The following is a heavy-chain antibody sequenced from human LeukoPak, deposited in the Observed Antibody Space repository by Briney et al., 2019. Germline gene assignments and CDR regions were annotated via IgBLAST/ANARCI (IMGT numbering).Heavy chain of an antibody. CDR1: GFTFSNYG. V-gene: IGHV3-30*18. D-gene: IGHD3-22*01. J-gene: IGHJ4*02. CDR2: ISYDGTNK. Sequence: GGSLRLSCAASGFTFSNYGMYWVRQAPGKGLEWVAVISYDGTNKYYADSVKGRFTISRDNSKNKLYLQMNSLRTEDKAVYYCAKVGSGNYFGYKGVVDYWGQGTLVTVSS. CDR3: AKVGSGNYFGYKGVVDY.